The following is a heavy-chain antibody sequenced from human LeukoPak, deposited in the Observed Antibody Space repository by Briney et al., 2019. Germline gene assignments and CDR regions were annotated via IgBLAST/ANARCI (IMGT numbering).Heavy chain of an antibody. D-gene: IGHD4-23*01. CDR3: ARDPTTVVSGYYYYYMDV. CDR1: GYTFTGYY. J-gene: IGHJ6*03. CDR2: INPNSGGT. V-gene: IGHV1-2*02. Sequence: ASVKVSCKASGYTFTGYYMHWVRQAPGQGLEWMGWINPNSGGTNYAQKFQGRVTVTRDTSISTAYMELSRLRSDDTAVYYCARDPTTVVSGYYYYYMDVWGKGTTVTVSS.